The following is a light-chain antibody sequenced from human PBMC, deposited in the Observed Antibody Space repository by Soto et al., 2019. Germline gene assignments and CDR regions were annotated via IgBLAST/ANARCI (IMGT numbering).Light chain of an antibody. CDR2: DTS. J-gene: IGKJ1*01. CDR3: QQYNIWPQT. Sequence: EIVLTQSPATLSLSPGERATLSCRASQGIGNTLAWYQQKPGQTPRLLIYDTSIRATGVPARFSGSGSGTESTLTISSLQSEDFAVYFCQQYNIWPQTFGQGTKVDIK. CDR1: QGIGNT. V-gene: IGKV3-15*01.